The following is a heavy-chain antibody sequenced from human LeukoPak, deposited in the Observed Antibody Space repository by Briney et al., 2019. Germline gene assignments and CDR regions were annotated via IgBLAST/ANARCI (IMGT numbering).Heavy chain of an antibody. D-gene: IGHD6-19*01. CDR3: VRVAVTGIAYFQY. J-gene: IGHJ1*01. Sequence: RGASVKVSCKASGYTSTGYYLHWMRQAPGQGLEWMGWINGNSGDTNYAQKFQGRVTMTRDTSISTAYMDLIRLTSDDTAVYYCVRVAVTGIAYFQYWGQGTLVIVPS. CDR2: INGNSGDT. CDR1: GYTSTGYY. V-gene: IGHV1-2*02.